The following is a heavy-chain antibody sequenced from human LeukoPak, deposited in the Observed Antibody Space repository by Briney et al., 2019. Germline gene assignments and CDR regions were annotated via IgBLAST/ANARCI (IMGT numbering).Heavy chain of an antibody. D-gene: IGHD3-10*01. CDR2: ISYDGSNK. CDR1: GFTFSSYG. CDR3: AKGILFGSNPPNARIYYYYYGMDV. V-gene: IGHV3-30*18. Sequence: GRSLRLSCAASGFTFSSYGMHWVRQAPGKGLEGVAVISYDGSNKYYADSVKGRFTISRDNSKNTLYLQMNSLRAEDTAVYYCAKGILFGSNPPNARIYYYYYGMDVWGQGTTVTVSS. J-gene: IGHJ6*02.